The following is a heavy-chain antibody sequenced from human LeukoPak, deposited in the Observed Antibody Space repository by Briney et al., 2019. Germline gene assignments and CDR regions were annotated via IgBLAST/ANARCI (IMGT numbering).Heavy chain of an antibody. CDR2: ISSSGGTT. V-gene: IGHV3-23*01. CDR1: GFTFSSYA. Sequence: GGSLRLSCAASGFTFSSYAMNWVRQAPGKGLEWVSVISSSGGTTYYSDSVKGRFIISRDNSKNTLYLQMNSLRAEDMAVYYCAKAGIAVPATPEYCGQGTQVTVSS. CDR3: AKAGIAVPATPEY. J-gene: IGHJ4*02. D-gene: IGHD6-19*01.